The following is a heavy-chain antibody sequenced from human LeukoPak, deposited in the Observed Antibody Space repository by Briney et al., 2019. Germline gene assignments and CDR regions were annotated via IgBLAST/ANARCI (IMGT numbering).Heavy chain of an antibody. D-gene: IGHD2-15*01. J-gene: IGHJ4*02. CDR1: GYSISSGYY. CDR2: LYHSGNT. Sequence: SETLSLTCAVSGYSISSGYYWGWIRQPPGKGLEWIGSLYHSGNTYYNSSLKRRVTISVHTSKNQFSLKLNSVTAADTAVYYCARQACSGGSCNDYWGQGTLVTVSS. V-gene: IGHV4-38-2*01. CDR3: ARQACSGGSCNDY.